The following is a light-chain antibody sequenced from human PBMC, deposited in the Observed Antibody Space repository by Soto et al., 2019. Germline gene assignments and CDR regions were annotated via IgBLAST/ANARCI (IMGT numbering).Light chain of an antibody. V-gene: IGKV3-11*01. Sequence: EIVLTQSAATLSLSPGRRATPSCRASQSVRTNLGWYQQKPGQAHNLLIYEASNRATGVPDRFSGSGSGTEFTITISSLQSEDFAVYYCQQCNDWPWTVGQGTKVEIK. CDR3: QQCNDWPWT. CDR2: EAS. CDR1: QSVRTN. J-gene: IGKJ1*01.